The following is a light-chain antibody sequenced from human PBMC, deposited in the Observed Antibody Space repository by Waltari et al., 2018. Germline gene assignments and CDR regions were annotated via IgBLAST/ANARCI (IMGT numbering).Light chain of an antibody. CDR1: SRAVGNYDF. Sequence: QSALTQPASVSGSPGQSITISCTGSSRAVGNYDFVSWYQKYPGKAPKVLIYEVNKRPSGVSDVFSGSTSGNTASLTISGLQPEDEADYHCCSYATRNTPVAFGGGTKVTLL. J-gene: IGLJ2*01. CDR3: CSYATRNTPVA. V-gene: IGLV2-23*02. CDR2: EVN.